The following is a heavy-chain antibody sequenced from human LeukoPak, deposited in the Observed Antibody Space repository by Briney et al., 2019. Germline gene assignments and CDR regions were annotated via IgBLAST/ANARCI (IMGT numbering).Heavy chain of an antibody. J-gene: IGHJ3*02. V-gene: IGHV3-66*01. CDR1: GFTFSSYW. D-gene: IGHD1-14*01. CDR2: IYSGGST. Sequence: PGGSLRLSCAASGFTFSSYWMSWVRQAPGKGLEWVSVIYSGGSTYYADSVKGRFTISRDNSKNTLYLQMNSLRAEDTAVYYCAREEPGGAFDIWGQGTMVTVSS. CDR3: AREEPGGAFDI.